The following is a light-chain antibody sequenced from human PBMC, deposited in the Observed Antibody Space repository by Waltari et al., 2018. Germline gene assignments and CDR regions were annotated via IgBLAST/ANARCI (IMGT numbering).Light chain of an antibody. J-gene: IGLJ2*01. CDR1: SSEVGSDNL. Sequence: SALTQPASVSGSPEQSITNSCTGTSSEVGSDNLVSWYQQHPAKAPQLMISEVNERPSGVSIRFSGSKYGNTASLTISGLQAEDEADYYCCSYAGSNTVLFGGGTKLTVL. CDR2: EVN. V-gene: IGLV2-23*02. CDR3: CSYAGSNTVL.